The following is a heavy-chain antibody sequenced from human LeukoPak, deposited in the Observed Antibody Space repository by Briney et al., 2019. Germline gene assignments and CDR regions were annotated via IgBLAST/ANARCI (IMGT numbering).Heavy chain of an antibody. V-gene: IGHV3-9*01. Sequence: GGSLRLSCAASGFTFDDYAMPWVRQAPGKGLEWVSGISWNSGSIGYADSVKGRFTISRDNAKNPLYLQMNSLRAEDTALYYCAKDNEGETTVTTIFDYWGQGTLVTVSS. D-gene: IGHD4-17*01. J-gene: IGHJ4*02. CDR1: GFTFDDYA. CDR2: ISWNSGSI. CDR3: AKDNEGETTVTTIFDY.